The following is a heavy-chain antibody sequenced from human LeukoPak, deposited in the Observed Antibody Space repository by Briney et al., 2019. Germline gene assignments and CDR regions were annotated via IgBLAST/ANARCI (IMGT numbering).Heavy chain of an antibody. CDR3: AQTYCSSTRCYPGAFDI. CDR1: GYTFTSYA. D-gene: IGHD2-2*01. CDR2: INAGNGNT. Sequence: GASVKVSCKASGYTFTSYAMYWVRQAPGQRLEWMGWINAGNGNTKYSQKFQDRVTITRDTSASTAYMELSSLRSEDTAVYYCAQTYCSSTRCYPGAFDIWGQGTMVTVSS. J-gene: IGHJ3*02. V-gene: IGHV1-3*01.